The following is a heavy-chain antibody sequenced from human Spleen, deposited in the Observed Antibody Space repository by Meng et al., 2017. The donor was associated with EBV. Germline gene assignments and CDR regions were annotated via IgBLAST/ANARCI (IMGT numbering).Heavy chain of an antibody. Sequence: RPQRSGPGRVKPSQPLSPTCAVSGVSISSSGYYWSWSRQPPGKGLEWIGYIYYSGTTYYNPSLKSRVTISVDTSKNHFSLKLNSVTAADTAVYYCARASYFYDTSAFDYWGQGTLVTVSS. CDR2: IYYSGTT. D-gene: IGHD3-22*01. V-gene: IGHV4-30-4*01. J-gene: IGHJ4*02. CDR1: GVSISSSGYY. CDR3: ARASYFYDTSAFDY.